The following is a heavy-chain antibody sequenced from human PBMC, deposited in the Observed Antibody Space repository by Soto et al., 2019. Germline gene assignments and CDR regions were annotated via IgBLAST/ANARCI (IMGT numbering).Heavy chain of an antibody. J-gene: IGHJ6*02. V-gene: IGHV5-51*01. CDR1: GYSFTNYW. CDR2: IYPGDSDT. D-gene: IGHD6-6*01. Sequence: GESMKISCKGSGYSFTNYWIGGFRRWPGKGLGGMGIIYPGDSDTRYSPSFQGQVTISADKSISTAYLQWSSLKASDTAMYYCARRPSSSSSHSGYYYYGMDVWGQGTTVTVSS. CDR3: ARRPSSSSSHSGYYYYGMDV.